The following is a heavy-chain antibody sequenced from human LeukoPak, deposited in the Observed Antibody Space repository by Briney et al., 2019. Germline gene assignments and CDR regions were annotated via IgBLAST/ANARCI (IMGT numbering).Heavy chain of an antibody. Sequence: GGTLRLSCAASGFTFKSYVMHWVRQAPDKALERLAIISYDGNKQHYAESVKGRFTISRDSSRNTLFLQMNSLRAEDTAVYYCARVSIADGSGSYLHSWGQGTLVTVSS. D-gene: IGHD3-10*01. V-gene: IGHV3-30*04. CDR3: ARVSIADGSGSYLHS. CDR1: GFTFKSYV. CDR2: ISYDGNKQ. J-gene: IGHJ4*02.